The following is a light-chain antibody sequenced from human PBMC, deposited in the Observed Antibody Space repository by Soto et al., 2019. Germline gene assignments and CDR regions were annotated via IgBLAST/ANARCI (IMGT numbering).Light chain of an antibody. CDR2: GTS. V-gene: IGKV3D-15*01. CDR1: HSVSSY. Sequence: EIVLTQSAATLSVSPGERATLSCRVSHSVSSYSLAWYQQKPGQAPRLVMYGTSNRATGIPARFSGSGSGTEFTLTISSLQSEDFAVYYCQQYYRWPQTFGQGTKVDI. J-gene: IGKJ1*01. CDR3: QQYYRWPQT.